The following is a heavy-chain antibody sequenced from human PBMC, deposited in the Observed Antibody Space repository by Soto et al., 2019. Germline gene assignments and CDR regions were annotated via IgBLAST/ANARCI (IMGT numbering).Heavy chain of an antibody. CDR1: GGSFSGYY. CDR2: IDHSGST. Sequence: SETLSLTCAVYGGSFSGYYWSWIRQTPGKGLEWIGEIDHSGSTNDNPSLKSRVIISTDTSKNQFSLKLSSVTAADTAVYYCARGRILRLQYPAYWGQGTLVTVSS. J-gene: IGHJ4*02. CDR3: ARGRILRLQYPAY. D-gene: IGHD2-15*01. V-gene: IGHV4-34*01.